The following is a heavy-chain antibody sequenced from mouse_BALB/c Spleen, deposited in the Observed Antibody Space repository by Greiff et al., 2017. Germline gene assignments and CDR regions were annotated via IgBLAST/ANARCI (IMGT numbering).Heavy chain of an antibody. D-gene: IGHD1-1*01. V-gene: IGHV2-9*02. J-gene: IGHJ3*01. CDR1: GFSLTSYG. Sequence: VKLMESGPGLVAPSQSLSITCTVSGFSLTSYGVHWVRQPPGKGLEWLGVIWAGGSTNYNSALMSRLSINKDNSKSQVFLKMNSLQTDDTAMYYCARASGSSYGYWGQGTLVTVSA. CDR2: IWAGGST. CDR3: ARASGSSYGY.